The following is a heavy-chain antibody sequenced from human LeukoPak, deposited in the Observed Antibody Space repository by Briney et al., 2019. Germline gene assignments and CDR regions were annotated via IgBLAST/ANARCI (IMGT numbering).Heavy chain of an antibody. CDR2: ISGSGGST. CDR3: AKHLVITSPFDY. CDR1: GFTFSSYA. Sequence: GGSLRLSCAASGFTFSSYAMSWVRQPPGKGREWGSAISGSGGSTYYADSVKGRFTISRDNSKNTLYLQMNSLRAEDTAVYYCAKHLVITSPFDYWGQGTLVTVSS. J-gene: IGHJ4*02. V-gene: IGHV3-23*01. D-gene: IGHD3-22*01.